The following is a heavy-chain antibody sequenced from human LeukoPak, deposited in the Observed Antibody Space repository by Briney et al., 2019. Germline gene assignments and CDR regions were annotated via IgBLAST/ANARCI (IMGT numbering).Heavy chain of an antibody. D-gene: IGHD5-24*01. CDR1: GFIVSSNH. Sequence: GGSLRLSCAVSGFIVSSNHMTWVRQAPGKGLEWVSVIYSGGYSGGGLFYADSVKGRFTTSSDSSKNTLFLQMNSLRAEDTAVYYCARDVYGDGYNSFDYWGLGILVTVSS. J-gene: IGHJ4*02. CDR3: ARDVYGDGYNSFDY. CDR2: IYSGGYSGGGL. V-gene: IGHV3-66*01.